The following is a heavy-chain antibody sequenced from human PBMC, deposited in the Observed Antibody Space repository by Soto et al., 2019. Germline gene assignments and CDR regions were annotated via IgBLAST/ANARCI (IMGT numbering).Heavy chain of an antibody. CDR2: IIPIFGTA. CDR3: ARVRADCSSTSCPWDY. V-gene: IGHV1-69*06. CDR1: GGTFSSYS. Sequence: ASVKVSCKASGGTFSSYSISWVLQAPGQGLEWMGGIIPIFGTANYAQKFQGRVTITADKSTSTAYMELSSLRSEDTAVYYCARVRADCSSTSCPWDYWGQGTLVTVSS. D-gene: IGHD2-2*01. J-gene: IGHJ4*02.